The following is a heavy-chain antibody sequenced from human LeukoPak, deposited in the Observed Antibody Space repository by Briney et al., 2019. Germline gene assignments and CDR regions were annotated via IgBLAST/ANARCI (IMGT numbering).Heavy chain of an antibody. J-gene: IGHJ5*02. CDR2: IYHGGSP. V-gene: IGHV4-4*02. CDR1: GGSISSSNW. Sequence: SETLSLTCAASGGSISSSNWWSWVRQPPGKGLEWIGEIYHGGSPKYNPSLKSRVTISVDKSKNQFSLKLSSVTAADTAVYYCARDVGWFDPWGQGTLVTVSS. CDR3: ARDVGWFDP.